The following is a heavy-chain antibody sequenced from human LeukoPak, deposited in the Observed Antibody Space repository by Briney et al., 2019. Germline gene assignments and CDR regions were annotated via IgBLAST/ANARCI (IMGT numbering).Heavy chain of an antibody. V-gene: IGHV3-21*01. D-gene: IGHD6-6*01. CDR3: ARGAARRTVNFDY. CDR1: GFTFSSYS. CDR2: ISSSSSNI. J-gene: IGHJ4*02. Sequence: GGSLRLSCAASGFTFSSYSMNWVRQAPGKGLEWVSSISSSSSNIYYADSMKGRFTISRDNAKNSLYLQMNSLRAEDTAVYYCARGAARRTVNFDYWGQGTLVTVSS.